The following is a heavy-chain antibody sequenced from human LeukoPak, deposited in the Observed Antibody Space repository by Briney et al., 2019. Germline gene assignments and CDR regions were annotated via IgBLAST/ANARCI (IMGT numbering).Heavy chain of an antibody. D-gene: IGHD5-12*01. Sequence: GGSLRLSCAASGFTFSSYGMHWVRQAPGKGLEWVAFIRYGGSNKYYADSVKGRFTISRDNSKNTLYLQMNSLRAEDTAVYYCAKVASVATLHYYYYMDVWGKGTTVTVSS. CDR1: GFTFSSYG. CDR2: IRYGGSNK. V-gene: IGHV3-30*02. CDR3: AKVASVATLHYYYYMDV. J-gene: IGHJ6*03.